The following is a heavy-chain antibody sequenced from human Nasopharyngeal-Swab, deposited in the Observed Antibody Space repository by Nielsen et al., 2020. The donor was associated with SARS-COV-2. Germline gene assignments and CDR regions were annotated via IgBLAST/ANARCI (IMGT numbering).Heavy chain of an antibody. J-gene: IGHJ3*02. CDR2: IYYSGGT. CDR3: AKDTYYDSSGYFLFGYAFDI. CDR1: GGSISSGGYY. D-gene: IGHD3-22*01. Sequence: SETLSLTCTVSGGSISSGGYYWSWIRQHPGKGLEWIGYIYYSGGTYYNPSLKSRVTISVDTSKNQFSLKLSSVTAADTAVYYCAKDTYYDSSGYFLFGYAFDIWGQGTMVTVSS. V-gene: IGHV4-31*03.